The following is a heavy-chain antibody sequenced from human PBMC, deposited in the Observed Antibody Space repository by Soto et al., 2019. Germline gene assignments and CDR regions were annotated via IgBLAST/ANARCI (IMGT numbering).Heavy chain of an antibody. CDR3: ARESRGYCSSTSCPRDYYYYYMDV. V-gene: IGHV3-7*01. D-gene: IGHD2-2*01. Sequence: HPGGSLRLSCAASGVTFSSYWMSWVRQAPGKGLEWVANIKQDGSEKYYVDSVKGRFTISRDNAKNSLYLQMNSLRAEDTAVYYCARESRGYCSSTSCPRDYYYYYMDVWGKGTTVTVSS. CDR1: GVTFSSYW. CDR2: IKQDGSEK. J-gene: IGHJ6*03.